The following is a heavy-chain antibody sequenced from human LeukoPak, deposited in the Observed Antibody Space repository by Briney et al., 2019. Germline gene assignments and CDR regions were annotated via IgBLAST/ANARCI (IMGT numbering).Heavy chain of an antibody. CDR1: GGSISSSSYY. CDR2: FCYSGST. CDR3: ARLPRITMVRGVSDYYMDV. Sequence: SETLSLTCSVSGGSISSSSYYWGWIRQPPGTGLEWIGSFCYSGSTYYNPSLKSRVTISVDTSKNQFSLKLSSVTAADTAVYYCARLPRITMVRGVSDYYMDVWGKGTTVTISS. D-gene: IGHD3-10*01. J-gene: IGHJ6*03. V-gene: IGHV4-39*01.